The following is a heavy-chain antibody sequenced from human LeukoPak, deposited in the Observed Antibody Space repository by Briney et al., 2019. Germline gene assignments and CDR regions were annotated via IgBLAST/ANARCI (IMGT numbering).Heavy chain of an antibody. Sequence: SETLSLTCAVYGGSFSGYYWSWIRQPPGKGLEWIGEINHSRSTNYNPSLKSRVTISVDTSKNQFSLKLSSVTAADTAVYYCARVGFSDYVPWGQGTLGTVSA. CDR1: GGSFSGYY. V-gene: IGHV4-34*01. CDR2: INHSRST. D-gene: IGHD4-17*01. CDR3: ARVGFSDYVP. J-gene: IGHJ5*02.